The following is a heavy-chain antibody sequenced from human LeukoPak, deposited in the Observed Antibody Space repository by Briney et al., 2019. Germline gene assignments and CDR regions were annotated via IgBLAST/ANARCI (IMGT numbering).Heavy chain of an antibody. CDR1: GFTFDDYA. CDR2: ISWNSGSI. V-gene: IGHV3-9*01. CDR3: ARDMGREYSSNLLFDY. Sequence: GGSLRLSCAASGFTFDDYAMHWVRQAPGKGLEWVSGISWNSGSIGYADSVKGRFTISRDNAKNSLYLQMNSLRAEDTAVYYCARDMGREYSSNLLFDYWGQGTLVTVSS. D-gene: IGHD6-6*01. J-gene: IGHJ4*02.